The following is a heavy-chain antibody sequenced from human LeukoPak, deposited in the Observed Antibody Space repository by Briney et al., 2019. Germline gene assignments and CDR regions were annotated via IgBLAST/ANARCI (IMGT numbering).Heavy chain of an antibody. Sequence: ASVKVSCKASGYTFTSYDINWVRQATGQGLEWMGWMNPNSGDTGYAQKFQGRVTMTRNTSISTAYMELSSLRSEDMAVYYCARVTPNWYYFDYWGQGTLVTVSS. D-gene: IGHD2-8*01. J-gene: IGHJ4*02. CDR1: GYTFTSYD. CDR2: MNPNSGDT. V-gene: IGHV1-8*01. CDR3: ARVTPNWYYFDY.